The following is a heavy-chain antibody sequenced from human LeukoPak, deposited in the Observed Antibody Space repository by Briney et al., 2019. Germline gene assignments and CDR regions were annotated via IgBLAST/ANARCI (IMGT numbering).Heavy chain of an antibody. CDR1: GFVFSRYG. V-gene: IGHV3-33*01. J-gene: IGHJ6*04. CDR2: IWYDGTDK. D-gene: IGHD3-10*01. Sequence: GRSLRLSCAASGFVFSRYGMHWVRQAPGKGLEWVAVIWYDGTDKYYADSVRGRFTISRDNPKNTLYLQMNSLRAEDTAVYYCARANYGSGSNYYYGMDVWGKGTTVTVSS. CDR3: ARANYGSGSNYYYGMDV.